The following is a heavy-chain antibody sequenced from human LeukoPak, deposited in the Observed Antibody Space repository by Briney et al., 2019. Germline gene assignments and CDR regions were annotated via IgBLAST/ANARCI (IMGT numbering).Heavy chain of an antibody. CDR2: ISGSGGST. V-gene: IGHV3-23*01. D-gene: IGHD3-10*01. J-gene: IGHJ4*02. CDR3: AKVLWFGELLSYFDY. CDR1: GFTVSSNY. Sequence: GGSLRLSCAASGFTVSSNYMNWVRQAPGKGLEWVSAISGSGGSTYYADSVKGRFTISRDNSKNTLYLQMNSLRAEDTAVYYCAKVLWFGELLSYFDYWGQGTLVTVSS.